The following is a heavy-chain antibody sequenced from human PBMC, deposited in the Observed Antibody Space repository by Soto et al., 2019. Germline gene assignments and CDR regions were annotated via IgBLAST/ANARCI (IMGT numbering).Heavy chain of an antibody. CDR3: ARAYGGYADY. D-gene: IGHD5-12*01. Sequence: SETLSLTCTVSGGSISSYYWSWIRQPPGKGLEWIGYIYYSGSTNYNPSPKSRVTISVDTSKNQFSLKLSSVTAADTAVYYCARAYGGYADYWGQGALVTVSS. CDR2: IYYSGST. CDR1: GGSISSYY. J-gene: IGHJ4*02. V-gene: IGHV4-59*01.